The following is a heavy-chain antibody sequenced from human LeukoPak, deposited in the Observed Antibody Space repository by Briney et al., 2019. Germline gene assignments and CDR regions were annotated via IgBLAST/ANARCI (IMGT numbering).Heavy chain of an antibody. Sequence: SETLSLTCAVYGGSFSGYYWSWIRQPPGKGLEWIGEINHSGSTNYNPSLKSRVTISVDTSKDQFSLKLSSVTAADTAVYYCARGRRYWGQGTLVTVSS. CDR1: GGSFSGYY. CDR2: INHSGST. CDR3: ARGRRY. V-gene: IGHV4-34*01. J-gene: IGHJ4*02.